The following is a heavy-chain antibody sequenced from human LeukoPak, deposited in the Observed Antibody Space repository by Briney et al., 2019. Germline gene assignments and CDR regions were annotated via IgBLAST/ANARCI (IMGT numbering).Heavy chain of an antibody. CDR1: GHSFSGYH. Sequence: SETLSLPCALYGHSFSGYHSRWLRQPPGKGLEWIGEINHSGSTNYHPSLKSRVTISVDTSKNQFSLKLSSVTAADTAVYYCARGGNSGWYGYWGQGTLVTVSS. CDR3: ARGGNSGWYGY. V-gene: IGHV4-34*01. J-gene: IGHJ4*02. D-gene: IGHD6-19*01. CDR2: INHSGST.